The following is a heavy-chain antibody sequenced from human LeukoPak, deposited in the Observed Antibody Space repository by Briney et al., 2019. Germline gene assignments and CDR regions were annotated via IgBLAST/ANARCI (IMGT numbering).Heavy chain of an antibody. CDR3: AKGDYYGSGSYLDY. CDR2: ISHDGSNK. J-gene: IGHJ4*02. CDR1: GFTFRSYG. V-gene: IGHV3-30*18. D-gene: IGHD3-10*01. Sequence: GGSLRLSCAGSGFTFRSYGMHWVRQAPGKGLEWVAVISHDGSNKYYADSVKGRFTISRDNSKNTLYLQMNSLRAEDTAVYYCAKGDYYGSGSYLDYWGQGTLVTVSS.